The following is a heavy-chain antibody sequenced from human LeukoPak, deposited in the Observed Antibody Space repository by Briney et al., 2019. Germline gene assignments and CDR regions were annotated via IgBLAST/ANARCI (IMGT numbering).Heavy chain of an antibody. CDR2: IYHSGST. CDR1: GGSISSYY. J-gene: IGHJ3*02. Sequence: SETLSLTCTVSGGSISSYYWSWIRQPPGKGLEWIGYIYHSGSTYYNPSLKSQVTISVDRSKNQFSLKLSSVAAADTAVYYCARAYFGAFDIWGQGTMVTVSS. CDR3: ARAYFGAFDI. D-gene: IGHD3-10*01. V-gene: IGHV4-59*12.